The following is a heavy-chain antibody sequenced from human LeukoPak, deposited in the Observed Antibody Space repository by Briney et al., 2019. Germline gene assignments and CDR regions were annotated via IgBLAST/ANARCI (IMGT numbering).Heavy chain of an antibody. Sequence: GGSLRLSCAASGFTFSGYWMAWVRQAPGKGLEWVGRIKSRSAGGTTDFASFVKGRFIISRDDFQKKMFLQMKSLTTEDTAFYYCTTDQGQWDPPYSDNWGQGTLVTVSS. CDR1: GFTFSGYW. J-gene: IGHJ4*02. D-gene: IGHD1-26*01. V-gene: IGHV3-15*05. CDR3: TTDQGQWDPPYSDN. CDR2: IKSRSAGGTT.